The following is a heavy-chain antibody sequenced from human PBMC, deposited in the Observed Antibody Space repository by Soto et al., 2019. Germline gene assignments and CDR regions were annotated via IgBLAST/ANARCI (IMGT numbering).Heavy chain of an antibody. CDR1: GYTFTGHY. CDR3: ARDGSFNLGWFVP. CDR2: INPNSGGT. J-gene: IGHJ5*02. Sequence: QVQLVQSGAEVTKPGASVKVSCKASGYTFTGHYIQWVRQAPGQGLEWMGWINPNSGGTNYAQKFQGRVTMTRDTSSSTVDMERRRLRSDDTAMYYCARDGSFNLGWFVPWGQGTLVTVSS. V-gene: IGHV1-2*02. D-gene: IGHD7-27*01.